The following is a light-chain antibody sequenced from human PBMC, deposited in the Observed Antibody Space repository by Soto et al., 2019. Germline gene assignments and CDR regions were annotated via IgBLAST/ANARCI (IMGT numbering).Light chain of an antibody. CDR2: DVS. CDR3: SSYTSTNSWV. J-gene: IGLJ3*02. V-gene: IGLV2-14*01. Sequence: QPVLTQSASVSGSPGQSITISCTGTSSDVGCYNYVSWYQQHPGKAPKLIIYDVSNRPSGVSTRFSGSKSGNTASLTISGLHAADEAAYSCSSYTSTNSWVFGGGTQLTVL. CDR1: SSDVGCYNY.